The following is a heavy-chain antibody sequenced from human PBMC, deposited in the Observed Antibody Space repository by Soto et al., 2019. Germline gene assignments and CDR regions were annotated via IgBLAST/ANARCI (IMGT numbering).Heavy chain of an antibody. Sequence: EVQLLESGGGLVQPGGSLRLSCAASGFTFNDYAMTWVRQAPGKGLEWVSAISGGGDTTSYADSVKGRFTVSRDGSKNTLYPQMSSLRAEDTALYYCAKGRSGSASLTPRVDFWGQGTLVTVSS. CDR3: AKGRSGSASLTPRVDF. J-gene: IGHJ4*02. D-gene: IGHD3-10*01. CDR2: ISGGGDTT. CDR1: GFTFNDYA. V-gene: IGHV3-23*01.